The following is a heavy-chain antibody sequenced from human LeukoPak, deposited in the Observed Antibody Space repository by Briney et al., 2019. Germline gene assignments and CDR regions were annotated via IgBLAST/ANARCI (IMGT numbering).Heavy chain of an antibody. Sequence: PGGSLRLSCAASGFTVSDNYMSWVRQAPGKGLEWVSVFYSGGSTRYADSVKGRFTISRDNSKNTLYLQMNSLRAEDTAVYYCARDYYDSSGQLHAGAHAFDIWGQGTMVTVSS. J-gene: IGHJ3*02. CDR1: GFTVSDNY. V-gene: IGHV3-66*01. CDR3: ARDYYDSSGQLHAGAHAFDI. D-gene: IGHD3-22*01. CDR2: FYSGGST.